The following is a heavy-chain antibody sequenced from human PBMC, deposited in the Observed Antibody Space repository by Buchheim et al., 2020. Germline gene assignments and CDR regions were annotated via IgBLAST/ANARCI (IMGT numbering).Heavy chain of an antibody. D-gene: IGHD3-10*01. CDR1: GYTFSSYW. J-gene: IGHJ1*01. CDR2: TDPGDSDT. V-gene: IGHV5-51*01. Sequence: EVQLVQSGAEVKKPGESLTISCKASGYTFSSYWIAWVRQVPGKGLEWIGITDPGDSDTRYSPSFPGQVTISVDRSTGVTYLRWDSLKASDTGIYYCVRHGLTMIRRDSSHWGQGTL. CDR3: VRHGLTMIRRDSSH.